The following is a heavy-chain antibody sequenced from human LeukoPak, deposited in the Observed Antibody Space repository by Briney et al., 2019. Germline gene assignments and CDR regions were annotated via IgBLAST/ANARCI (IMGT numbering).Heavy chain of an antibody. CDR1: GFTFSAYA. V-gene: IGHV3-48*01. CDR2: ITSSSSTI. D-gene: IGHD3-10*01. J-gene: IGHJ4*02. Sequence: GGSLRLSCAASGFTFSAYAMNWVRQAPGKGLEWVSFITSSSSTIYYADSMKGRFTISRDNAKNSLYLQMNSLRAEDTAVYYCAKDQRPSWVGSGSSDWGQGTLVTVSS. CDR3: AKDQRPSWVGSGSSD.